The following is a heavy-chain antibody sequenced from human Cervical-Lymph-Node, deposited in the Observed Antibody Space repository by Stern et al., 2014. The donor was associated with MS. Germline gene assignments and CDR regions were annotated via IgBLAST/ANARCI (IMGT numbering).Heavy chain of an antibody. D-gene: IGHD2-15*01. CDR2: IKEDGSET. V-gene: IGHV3-7*01. CDR1: GCTFSSYW. CDR3: ARGSDT. Sequence: EVQLVESVGGLVQPGGSLRLSCAASGCTFSSYWMNWVRQAPGKGLEWVANIKEDGSETYYVDSVKGRFTISRDNAKNSLYLQMNSLRAEDTAVYYCARGSDTWGQGTLVTVSS. J-gene: IGHJ5*02.